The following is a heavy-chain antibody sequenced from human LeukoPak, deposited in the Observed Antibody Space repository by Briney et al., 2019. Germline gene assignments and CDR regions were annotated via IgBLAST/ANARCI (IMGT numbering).Heavy chain of an antibody. D-gene: IGHD6-6*01. V-gene: IGHV3-7*03. CDR2: IKQDGSEK. CDR1: GFTFSSYW. CDR3: AKGHYSSSSGGFDY. Sequence: GGSLRLSCAASGFTFSSYWMSWVRQAPGKGLEWMANIKQDGSEKYYVDSVKGRFTISRDNAKNSLYLQMNSLRAEDMALYYCAKGHYSSSSGGFDYWGQGTLVTVSS. J-gene: IGHJ4*02.